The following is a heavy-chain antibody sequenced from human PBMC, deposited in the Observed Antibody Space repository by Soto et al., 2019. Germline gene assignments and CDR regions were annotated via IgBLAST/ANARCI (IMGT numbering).Heavy chain of an antibody. Sequence: QVQLVQSGAEVKKPGSSVKVSCKASGGTFSSYAISWVRQAPGQGLEWMGGIIPIFGTANYAQKFQGRVTITADESTSTAYMEVSSLRSEDTAVYYFARVGSSGWYGYYYGMGFWGQGTTVTVSS. CDR3: ARVGSSGWYGYYYGMGF. CDR1: GGTFSSYA. CDR2: IIPIFGTA. D-gene: IGHD6-19*01. V-gene: IGHV1-69*01. J-gene: IGHJ6*02.